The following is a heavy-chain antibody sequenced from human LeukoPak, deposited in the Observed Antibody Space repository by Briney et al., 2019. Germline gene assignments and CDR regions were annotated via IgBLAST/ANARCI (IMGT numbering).Heavy chain of an antibody. CDR3: ARVGRGSGSFYYFDY. J-gene: IGHJ4*02. Sequence: GASVKVSCKASGYMFTAYGISWVRQAPGQGLEWMGWISAYNGNTNYAHKLQGRVTMTTGTSTSTAYMELRSLRSDDTAVYYCARVGRGSGSFYYFDYWGQGTLLTVSS. V-gene: IGHV1-18*01. CDR1: GYMFTAYG. D-gene: IGHD1-26*01. CDR2: ISAYNGNT.